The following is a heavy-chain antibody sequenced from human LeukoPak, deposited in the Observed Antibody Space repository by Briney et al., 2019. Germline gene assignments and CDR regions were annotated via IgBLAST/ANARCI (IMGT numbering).Heavy chain of an antibody. Sequence: GESLKISCKGSGYSFTSYWIGWVRQMPGKGLEWMGIIYPGDSDTRYSPSFQGQVTISADKSISTAYLQWSSLKASDTAMYYCARRTYYYDSSGYYQTMGSAFDIWGQGTMVTVSS. CDR3: ARRTYYYDSSGYYQTMGSAFDI. D-gene: IGHD3-22*01. CDR2: IYPGDSDT. J-gene: IGHJ3*02. CDR1: GYSFTSYW. V-gene: IGHV5-51*01.